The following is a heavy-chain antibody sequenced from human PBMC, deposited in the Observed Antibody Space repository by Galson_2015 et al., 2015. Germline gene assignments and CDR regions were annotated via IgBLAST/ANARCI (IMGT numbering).Heavy chain of an antibody. CDR1: GFTFSSYW. CDR2: IKQDGSEK. Sequence: SLRLSCAASGFTFSSYWMSWVRQAPGKGLEWVANIKQDGSEKYYVDSVKGRFTISRDNAKNSLYLQMNSLRAEDTAVYYCARDARLLSWYWNWFDPWGQGTLVTVSS. D-gene: IGHD6-13*01. V-gene: IGHV3-7*01. J-gene: IGHJ5*02. CDR3: ARDARLLSWYWNWFDP.